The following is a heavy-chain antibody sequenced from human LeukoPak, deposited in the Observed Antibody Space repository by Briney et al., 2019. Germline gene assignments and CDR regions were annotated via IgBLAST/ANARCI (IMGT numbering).Heavy chain of an antibody. V-gene: IGHV4-59*01. CDR1: GGSISSYY. Sequence: SETLSLTCTVSGGSISSYYWSWIRQPPGKGLEWIGYIYYSGSTNYNPSLKSRVTISVDTSKNQFSLKLSSVTAADTAVYYCARVSRWFGELPHDAFDIWGQGTMVTVSS. D-gene: IGHD3-10*01. CDR2: IYYSGST. J-gene: IGHJ3*02. CDR3: ARVSRWFGELPHDAFDI.